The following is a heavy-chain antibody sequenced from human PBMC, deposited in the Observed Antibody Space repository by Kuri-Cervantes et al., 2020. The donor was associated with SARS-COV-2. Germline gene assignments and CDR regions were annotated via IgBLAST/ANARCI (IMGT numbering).Heavy chain of an antibody. J-gene: IGHJ3*02. V-gene: IGHV3-30*01. CDR1: GFTFSSYA. CDR2: ISYDGSNK. Sequence: GESLKISCAASGFTFSSYAMHWVRQAPGKGLEWVAVISYDGSNKNFADSLKGRFTISRDNSENTLYLQMNSLRVEDTAVYYCARDFLRSQGAFDIWGQGTMVTVSS. CDR3: ARDFLRSQGAFDI.